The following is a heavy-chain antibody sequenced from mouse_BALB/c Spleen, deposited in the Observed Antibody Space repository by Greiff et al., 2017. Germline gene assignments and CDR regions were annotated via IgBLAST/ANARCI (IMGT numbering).Heavy chain of an antibody. J-gene: IGHJ3*01. CDR1: GDSITSGY. CDR3: ARSRGNRAWFAY. Sequence: EVQLVESGPSLVKPSQTLSLTCSVTGDSITSGYWNWIRKFPGNKLEYMGYISYSGSTYYNPSLKSRISITRDTSKNQYYLQFNSVTTEDTATYYCARSRGNRAWFAYWGQGTLVTVSA. D-gene: IGHD2-1*01. V-gene: IGHV3-8*02. CDR2: ISYSGST.